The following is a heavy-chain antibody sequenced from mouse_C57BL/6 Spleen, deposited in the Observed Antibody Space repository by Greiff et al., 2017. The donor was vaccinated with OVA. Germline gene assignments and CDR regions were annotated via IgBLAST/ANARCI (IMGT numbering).Heavy chain of an antibody. Sequence: VQLVESGPELVKPGASVKISCKASGYAFSSSWMNWVKQRPGKGLEWIGRIYPGDGDTNYNGKFKGKATLTADKSSSTAYMQLSSLTSEDSAVYFCARETRRDYFDYWGQGTTLTVSS. V-gene: IGHV1-82*01. D-gene: IGHD2-13*01. CDR3: ARETRRDYFDY. J-gene: IGHJ2*01. CDR1: GYAFSSSW. CDR2: IYPGDGDT.